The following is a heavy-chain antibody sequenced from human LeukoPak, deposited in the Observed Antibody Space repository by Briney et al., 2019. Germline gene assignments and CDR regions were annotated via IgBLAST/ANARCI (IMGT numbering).Heavy chain of an antibody. D-gene: IGHD3-9*01. CDR2: ISGSGGST. CDR3: VKGKGNFDLWYFDL. Sequence: GGSLRLSCAASGFTFSSYAMSWVRQAPGKGLEWVSAISGSGGSTYYADSVKGRFTISRDNSKNTLYLQMNSLRAEDTAVYYCVKGKGNFDLWYFDLWGRGTLVTVSS. J-gene: IGHJ2*01. CDR1: GFTFSSYA. V-gene: IGHV3-23*01.